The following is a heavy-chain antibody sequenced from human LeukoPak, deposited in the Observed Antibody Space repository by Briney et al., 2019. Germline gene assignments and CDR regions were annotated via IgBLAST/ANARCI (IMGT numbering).Heavy chain of an antibody. CDR3: ARLKVGTTHPDY. CDR1: DDSISRSSYY. D-gene: IGHD1-26*01. Sequence: SETLSLTCSVSDDSISRSSYYWGWIRQPPGKGLEWIGTFYYSGFTYYNPSLKNRVTISVDTPKNQFSLKLSSVTAEDTAVYYCARLKVGTTHPDYWGQGTLVTVSS. CDR2: FYYSGFT. V-gene: IGHV4-39*01. J-gene: IGHJ4*02.